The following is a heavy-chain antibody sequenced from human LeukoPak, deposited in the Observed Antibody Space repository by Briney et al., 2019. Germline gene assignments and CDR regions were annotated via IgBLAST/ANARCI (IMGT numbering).Heavy chain of an antibody. CDR3: ARRGLSARLGYCSSTSCHNFDY. CDR2: INHSGST. D-gene: IGHD2-2*01. J-gene: IGHJ4*02. V-gene: IGHV4-34*01. CDR1: GGSFSGYY. Sequence: TPSETLSLTCAVYGGSFSGYYWSWIRQPPGKGLEWIGEINHSGSTNYNPSLKSRVTISVDTSKNQFSLKLSPVTAADTAVYYCARRGLSARLGYCSSTSCHNFDYWGQGTLVTVSS.